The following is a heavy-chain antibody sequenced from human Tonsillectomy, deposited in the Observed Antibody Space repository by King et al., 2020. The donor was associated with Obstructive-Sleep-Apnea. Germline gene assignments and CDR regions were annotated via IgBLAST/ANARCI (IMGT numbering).Heavy chain of an antibody. CDR3: ARKKVTAMVWFDP. Sequence: LQLQESGPGLVKPSETLSLTCTVSGGSISSSSYYWGWIRQPPGKGLEWIGSIYYSGSTYYNPSLKSRVTTSVDTSKNQFSLKLSSVTAADTAVYYCARKKVTAMVWFDPWGQGTLVTVSS. CDR1: GGSISSSSYY. V-gene: IGHV4-39*07. CDR2: IYYSGST. D-gene: IGHD2-21*02. J-gene: IGHJ5*02.